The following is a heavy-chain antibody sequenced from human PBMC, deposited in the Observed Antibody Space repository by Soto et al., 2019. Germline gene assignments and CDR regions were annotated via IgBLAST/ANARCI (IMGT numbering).Heavy chain of an antibody. Sequence: PSETLSLTCTVSGGSISSSSYYWGWIRQPPGKGLEWIGSIYYSGSTYYNPSLKSRVTISVDTSKNQFSLKLSSVTAADTAVYYCARPFRVFRLGGMDVWGQGTTVTAP. D-gene: IGHD3-16*01. CDR2: IYYSGST. CDR3: ARPFRVFRLGGMDV. J-gene: IGHJ6*02. V-gene: IGHV4-39*01. CDR1: GGSISSSSYY.